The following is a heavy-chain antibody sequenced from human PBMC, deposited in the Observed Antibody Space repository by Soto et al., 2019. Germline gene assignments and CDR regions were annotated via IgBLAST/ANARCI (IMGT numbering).Heavy chain of an antibody. V-gene: IGHV4-59*12. CDR2: IHHSGST. CDR1: GGSISSYY. CDR3: ARDSRELRGVIGYYYYGMDV. J-gene: IGHJ6*02. D-gene: IGHD3-10*01. Sequence: PSETLSLTCTVSGGSISSYYWSWIRQTPGKGVEWIGEIHHSGSTNYSPSLKSRVTISVDKSKNQFSLKLSSVSAADTAVYYCARDSRELRGVIGYYYYGMDVWGQGTTVTVSS.